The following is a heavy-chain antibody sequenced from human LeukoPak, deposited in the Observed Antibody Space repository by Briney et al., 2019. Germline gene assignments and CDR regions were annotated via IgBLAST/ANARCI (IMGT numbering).Heavy chain of an antibody. CDR1: GGSFSGYY. J-gene: IGHJ4*02. CDR3: ARVSVAAVYFDY. V-gene: IGHV4-34*01. CDR2: INHSGST. D-gene: IGHD6-19*01. Sequence: PSETLSLTCAVYGGSFSGYYWSWIRQPPGKGLEWIGEINHSGSTNYNPSPKSRVTISVDTSKNQFSLKLSSVTAADTAVYYCARVSVAAVYFDYWGQGTLVTVSS.